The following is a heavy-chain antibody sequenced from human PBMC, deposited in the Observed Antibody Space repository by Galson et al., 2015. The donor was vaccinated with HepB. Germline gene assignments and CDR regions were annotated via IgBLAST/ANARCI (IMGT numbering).Heavy chain of an antibody. CDR1: GYTLTSYG. J-gene: IGHJ6*02. D-gene: IGHD1-26*01. CDR3: ARDFKGDEWELLFSYPDYYYYGMDV. Sequence: SVKVSCKASGYTLTSYGISWVRQAPGQGLEWMGWISAYNGNTNYAQKLQGRVTMTTDTSTSTAYMELRSLRSDDTAVYYCARDFKGDEWELLFSYPDYYYYGMDVWGQGTTVTVSS. CDR2: ISAYNGNT. V-gene: IGHV1-18*01.